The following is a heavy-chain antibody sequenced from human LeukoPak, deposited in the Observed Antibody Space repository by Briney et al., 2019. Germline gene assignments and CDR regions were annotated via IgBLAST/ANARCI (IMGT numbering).Heavy chain of an antibody. CDR1: GGSVSSGSYY. CDR3: ARMRSMVRGVMDAFDI. V-gene: IGHV4-61*01. D-gene: IGHD3-10*01. Sequence: TSETLSLTCAVSGGSVSSGSYYWSWIRQPPGKGLEWIGYIYYSGSANYNPSLKSRVTISVDTSKNQFSLKLSSVTAADTAVYYCARMRSMVRGVMDAFDIWGQGTMVTVSS. J-gene: IGHJ3*02. CDR2: IYYSGSA.